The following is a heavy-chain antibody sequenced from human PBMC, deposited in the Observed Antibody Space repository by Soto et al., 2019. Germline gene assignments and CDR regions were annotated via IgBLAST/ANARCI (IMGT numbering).Heavy chain of an antibody. CDR3: ARGSSRWDY. CDR1: GGSISSFY. V-gene: IGHV4-4*07. CDR2: IYSGGGN. D-gene: IGHD6-13*01. J-gene: IGHJ4*02. Sequence: SETLSLTCTVSGGSISSFYWSWIRQPAGKGLEWIGRIYSGGGNNYNPSLKSRVTMSVDTSRNQFSLRLSSVTAADTAMYYCARGSSRWDYWGQGTLVTVSS.